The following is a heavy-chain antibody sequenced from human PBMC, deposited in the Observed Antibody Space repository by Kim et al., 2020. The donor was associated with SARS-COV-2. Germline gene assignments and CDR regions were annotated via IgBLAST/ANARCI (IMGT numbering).Heavy chain of an antibody. CDR1: GGSISSGDYY. D-gene: IGHD2-15*01. CDR2: IYYSGST. CDR3: ARVGTKWSWYFAL. Sequence: SETLSLTCTVSGGSISSGDYYWSWIRQPPGKGLEWIGYIYYSGSTYYNPSLKSRVTISVDTSKNQFSLRLSSVTAADTAVYYCARVGTKWSWYFALWGRGTLVTVSS. J-gene: IGHJ2*01. V-gene: IGHV4-30-4*01.